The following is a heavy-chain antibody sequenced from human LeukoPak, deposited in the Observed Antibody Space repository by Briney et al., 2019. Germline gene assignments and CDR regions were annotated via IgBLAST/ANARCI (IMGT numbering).Heavy chain of an antibody. J-gene: IGHJ4*02. CDR3: AREVTD. CDR2: IWYDGSTK. Sequence: PGRSLRLSCAASGFAFSSYGMHWVRQAPGKGLEWVAVIWYDGSTKYYADSVKGRFTISRDNSKSTLYLQMNSLRVEDTAVYYCAREVTDWGQGTLVSVSS. V-gene: IGHV3-33*01. D-gene: IGHD2-21*02. CDR1: GFAFSSYG.